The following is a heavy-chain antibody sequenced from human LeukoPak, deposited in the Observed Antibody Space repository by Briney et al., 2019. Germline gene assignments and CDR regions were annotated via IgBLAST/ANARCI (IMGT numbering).Heavy chain of an antibody. J-gene: IGHJ4*02. CDR1: GFTFSIYS. V-gene: IGHV3-21*01. D-gene: IGHD3-22*01. CDR3: ARSPENYYDSSGYYYLIGD. Sequence: GGSLRLSCAASGFTFSIYSLHWVRQAPGKGLEWISSISSASNFIYYADSVKGRFTISRDNAKNSLYLQMNSLRAEGTAVYYCARSPENYYDSSGYYYLIGDWGQGTLVTVSS. CDR2: ISSASNFI.